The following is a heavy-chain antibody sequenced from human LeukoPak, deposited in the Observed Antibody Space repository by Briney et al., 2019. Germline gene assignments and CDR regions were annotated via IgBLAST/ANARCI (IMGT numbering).Heavy chain of an antibody. Sequence: SETLSLTCTVSGDSVSSSPYYWGWIRQPPGKGLEWIASIRHRGNTFYNPSFKSRVTISADTSNNRLSLRLSSVTAADTAVYYCARLRDGRWLLEYWGQGTLVTVSS. CDR1: GDSVSSSPYY. CDR3: ARLRDGRWLLEY. D-gene: IGHD3-10*01. V-gene: IGHV4-39*01. CDR2: IRHRGNT. J-gene: IGHJ4*02.